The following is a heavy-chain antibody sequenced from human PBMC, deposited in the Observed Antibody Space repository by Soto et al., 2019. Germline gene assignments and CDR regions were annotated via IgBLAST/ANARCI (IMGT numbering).Heavy chain of an antibody. J-gene: IGHJ6*02. V-gene: IGHV1-69*01. CDR3: ARGRGYYGSGSYSSPLYYYYYGMDV. Sequence: QVQLVQSGAEVKKPGSSVKVSCKASGGTFSSYAISWVRQAPGQGLEWMGGIIPIFGTANYAQKFQGRVTITSDESTITAYMELSSLRSEDTDVYYCARGRGYYGSGSYSSPLYYYYYGMDVWGQATTVTVSS. D-gene: IGHD3-10*01. CDR1: GGTFSSYA. CDR2: IIPIFGTA.